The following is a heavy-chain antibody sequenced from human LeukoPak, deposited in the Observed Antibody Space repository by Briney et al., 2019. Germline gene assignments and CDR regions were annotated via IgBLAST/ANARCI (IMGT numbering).Heavy chain of an antibody. Sequence: GGSLRLSCAASGFTFSSYEMNWVRQAPGKGLEWVSYISSSGSTIYYADSVKGRFTISRDNAKNSLYLQMNSLRAEDTAVYHCVRLGQWLVDWYFDLWGRGTLVTVSS. V-gene: IGHV3-48*03. CDR2: ISSSGSTI. J-gene: IGHJ2*01. D-gene: IGHD6-19*01. CDR1: GFTFSSYE. CDR3: VRLGQWLVDWYFDL.